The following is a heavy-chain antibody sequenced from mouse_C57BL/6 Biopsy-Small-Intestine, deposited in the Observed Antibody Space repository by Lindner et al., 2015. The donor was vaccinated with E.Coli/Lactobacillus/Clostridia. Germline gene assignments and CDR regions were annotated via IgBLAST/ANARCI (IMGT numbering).Heavy chain of an antibody. CDR1: GYTFTSYW. CDR2: INPNSGYT. V-gene: IGHV1-7*01. CDR3: ARMKGYGGFYTMDY. J-gene: IGHJ4*01. Sequence: VQLQESGAELAKPGASVKMSCKASGYTFTSYWMHWIKHRPGQGLEWIGYINPNSGYTEYNQMFKDKATLTADKSSSTVYMQLRSLTSEDSAVYYCARMKGYGGFYTMDYWGQGTSVTVSS. D-gene: IGHD3-1*01.